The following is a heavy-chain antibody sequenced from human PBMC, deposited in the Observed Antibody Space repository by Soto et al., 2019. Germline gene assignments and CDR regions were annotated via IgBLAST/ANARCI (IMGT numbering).Heavy chain of an antibody. D-gene: IGHD6-19*01. Sequence: EVQLLESGGGLIQPGGSLRLSCAASGFTFSHYAMTWVRQAPGKGLEWVSAVSHDDTNTYYADSVKGRFTISRDNSKNTLFLQRNSLTDEDTALYYCAKEPLLSGWYYVDSVGQGTLVTVSS. J-gene: IGHJ4*02. V-gene: IGHV3-23*01. CDR3: AKEPLLSGWYYVDS. CDR2: VSHDDTNT. CDR1: GFTFSHYA.